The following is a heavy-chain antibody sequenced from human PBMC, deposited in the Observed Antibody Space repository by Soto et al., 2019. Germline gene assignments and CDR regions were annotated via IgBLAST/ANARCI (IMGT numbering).Heavy chain of an antibody. CDR1: GGSISSGGYY. D-gene: IGHD4-17*01. CDR2: IYYSGST. J-gene: IGHJ4*02. Sequence: PSETLSLTCTVSGGSISSGGYYWSWIRQHPGKGLEWIGYIYYSGSTYYNPSLKSRVTISVDTSKNQFSLKLSSVTAADTAVYYCARTFKDYGDYKFHYWGQGTLVTVSS. CDR3: ARTFKDYGDYKFHY. V-gene: IGHV4-31*03.